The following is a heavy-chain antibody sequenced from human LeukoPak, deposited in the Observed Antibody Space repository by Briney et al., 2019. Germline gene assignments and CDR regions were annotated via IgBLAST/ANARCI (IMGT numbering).Heavy chain of an antibody. CDR1: GFTLSTAW. J-gene: IGHJ6*03. Sequence: GGSLRLSCAASGFTLSTAWMSWVRQAPGKGLEWVGRIKSKTDGGTTDYAAPVKGRFTISRDDSKNTLYLQMNSLKTEDTAVYYCTTIGELPGDYYMDVWGKGTTVTISS. D-gene: IGHD1-26*01. CDR2: IKSKTDGGTT. V-gene: IGHV3-15*01. CDR3: TTIGELPGDYYMDV.